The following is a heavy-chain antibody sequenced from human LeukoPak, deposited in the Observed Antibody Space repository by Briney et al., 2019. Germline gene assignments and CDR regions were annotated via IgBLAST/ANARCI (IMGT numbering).Heavy chain of an antibody. V-gene: IGHV1-2*02. CDR3: ARDAYYDSSGYSIPDY. J-gene: IGHJ4*02. CDR2: INPNSGGT. Sequence: ASVRVSCKASGYTFTGYYMHWVRQAPGQGLGWMGWINPNSGGTNYAQKFQGRVTMTRDTSISTAYMELSRLRSDDTAVYYCARDAYYDSSGYSIPDYWGQGILVTVSS. CDR1: GYTFTGYY. D-gene: IGHD3-22*01.